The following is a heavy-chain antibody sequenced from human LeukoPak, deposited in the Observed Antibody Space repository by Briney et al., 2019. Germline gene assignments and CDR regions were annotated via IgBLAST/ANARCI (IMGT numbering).Heavy chain of an antibody. CDR1: GYTFTSYY. D-gene: IGHD5-24*01. Sequence: ASVKVSCKASGYTFTSYYMHWVRQAPGQGLEWMGIINPSGGSTSYAQKFQGRVTMTRDMSTSAVYMELSSLRSEDTAVYYCASQMATISPYYYVDVWGKGTTVTVSS. CDR2: INPSGGST. CDR3: ASQMATISPYYYVDV. V-gene: IGHV1-46*01. J-gene: IGHJ6*03.